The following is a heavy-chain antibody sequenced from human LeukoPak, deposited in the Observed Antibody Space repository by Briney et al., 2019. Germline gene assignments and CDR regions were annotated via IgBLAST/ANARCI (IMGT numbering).Heavy chain of an antibody. CDR3: ASETRYPRYFDY. CDR1: GGSISSYY. J-gene: IGHJ4*02. Sequence: PSETLSLTCTVSGGSISSYYWSWIRQPPGKGLEWIGYIYYSGSTNYNPSLKSRVTISVDTSKNQFSLKLSSVTAADTAVYYCASETRYPRYFDYWGQGTLVTVSS. CDR2: IYYSGST. V-gene: IGHV4-59*01. D-gene: IGHD1-14*01.